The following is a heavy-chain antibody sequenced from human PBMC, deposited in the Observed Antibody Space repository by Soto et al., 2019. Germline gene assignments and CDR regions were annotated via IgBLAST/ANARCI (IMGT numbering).Heavy chain of an antibody. Sequence: QVQLVESGGGVVQPGRSLRLSCAASGFTFSSYGMHWVRQAPGKGLEWVAVIWYDGSNKYYADSVKGRFTISRDNSKNTXXLKMNSLRAEDTAVYYCAREATYYDFWSGQGWFDPWGQGTLVTVSS. CDR1: GFTFSSYG. V-gene: IGHV3-33*01. CDR2: IWYDGSNK. D-gene: IGHD3-3*01. CDR3: AREATYYDFWSGQGWFDP. J-gene: IGHJ5*02.